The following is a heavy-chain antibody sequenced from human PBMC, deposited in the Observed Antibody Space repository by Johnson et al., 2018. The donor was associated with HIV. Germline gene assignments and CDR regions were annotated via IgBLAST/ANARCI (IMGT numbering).Heavy chain of an antibody. D-gene: IGHD3-3*01. J-gene: IGHJ3*02. CDR2: IWHDGRDV. Sequence: QVQLVESGGGLVKPGGSLRLSCAVSGFIFRDYYMSWIRQAPGKGLEWVAFIWHDGRDVYYADSVKGRFTVSRDNSKNSLYLQMKRLRAEDTALDYCVRAQFLQWLFFDAFDIWGQGTMVIVSS. CDR3: VRAQFLQWLFFDAFDI. CDR1: GFIFRDYY. V-gene: IGHV3-11*01.